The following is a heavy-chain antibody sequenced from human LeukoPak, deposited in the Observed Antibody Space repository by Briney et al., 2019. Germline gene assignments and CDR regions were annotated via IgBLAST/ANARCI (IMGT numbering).Heavy chain of an antibody. CDR2: IYYSGRT. V-gene: IGHV4-39*01. D-gene: IGHD3-22*01. J-gene: IGHJ1*01. CDR1: GGSISSSSYY. Sequence: SETLSLTCTVSGGSISSSSYYWGWVRQPPGKGLEWIGDIYYSGRTYYNSSLQSRLTISLDTSKNQFSLKLNSVTAADTAVYYCARRRYYDSTGYLDWGQGTLVTVSS. CDR3: ARRRYYDSTGYLD.